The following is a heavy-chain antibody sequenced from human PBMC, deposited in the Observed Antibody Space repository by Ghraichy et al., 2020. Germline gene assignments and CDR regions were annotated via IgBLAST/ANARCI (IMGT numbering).Heavy chain of an antibody. D-gene: IGHD3-10*01. Sequence: GGSLRLSCAASGFTFSNFAMAWVRQAPGKGLEWVSAITGSGASTYYADSVKGRFTFSRDNSKNTVYLQMTSLTSEDTAVYYCAKDSYGSFDYWGQGTLVTVSS. CDR2: ITGSGAST. CDR3: AKDSYGSFDY. J-gene: IGHJ4*02. V-gene: IGHV3-23*01. CDR1: GFTFSNFA.